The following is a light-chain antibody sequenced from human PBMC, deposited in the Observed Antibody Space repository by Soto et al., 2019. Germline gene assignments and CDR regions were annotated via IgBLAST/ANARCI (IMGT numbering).Light chain of an antibody. CDR1: QSISSW. CDR2: KAS. CDR3: QQYSDNWT. J-gene: IGKJ1*01. V-gene: IGKV1-5*03. Sequence: DIQMTQSPSTLSASVGDRVTITCRASQSISSWLAWYQQKPGTAPNLLIYKASTLQGGVPSRFSGSGSGTEFTLTISSLQPDDSAIYYCQQYSDNWTFGQGXKV.